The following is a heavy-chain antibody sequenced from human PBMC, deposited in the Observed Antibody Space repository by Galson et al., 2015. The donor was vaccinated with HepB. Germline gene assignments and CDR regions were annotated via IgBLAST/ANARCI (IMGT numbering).Heavy chain of an antibody. Sequence: SLRLSCAASRFTFSSYGMHWVRQAPGKGLEWVAFIRYDGSNKYYADSVKGRFTISRDNSKNTLYLQMNSLRAEDTAVYYCAKDTQDIVVVVAATLYYYYGMDVWGQGTTVTVSS. V-gene: IGHV3-30*02. J-gene: IGHJ6*02. CDR2: IRYDGSNK. D-gene: IGHD2-15*01. CDR1: RFTFSSYG. CDR3: AKDTQDIVVVVAATLYYYYGMDV.